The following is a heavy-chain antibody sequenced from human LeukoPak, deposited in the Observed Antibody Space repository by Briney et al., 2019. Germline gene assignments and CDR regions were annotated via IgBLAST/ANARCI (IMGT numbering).Heavy chain of an antibody. CDR3: ARGYIPLGGACSAFDI. J-gene: IGHJ3*02. Sequence: PSETLSLTCTVSGGSISSSSYYWGWIRQPPGKGLEWIGSIYYSGSTYYNPSLKSRVTISVDTSKNQFSLKLSSVTAADTAVYYCARGYIPLGGACSAFDIWGQGTMVTVSS. V-gene: IGHV4-39*07. CDR2: IYYSGST. D-gene: IGHD1-14*01. CDR1: GGSISSSSYY.